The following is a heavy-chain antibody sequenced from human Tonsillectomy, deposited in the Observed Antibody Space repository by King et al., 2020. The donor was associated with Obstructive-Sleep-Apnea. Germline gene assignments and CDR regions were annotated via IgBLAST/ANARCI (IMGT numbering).Heavy chain of an antibody. CDR1: GFTFSNAW. J-gene: IGHJ5*02. V-gene: IGHV3-15*01. Sequence: VQLVESGGGLVKPGGSLRLSCAASGFTFSNAWMSWVRQAPGKGLEWVGRIKSKTDGGTTDYAAPVKGRFTISRDDSKNTLYLQMNSLKTEDTAVYYWYPDWFGLLTIDLWGQGTLVTVSS. CDR2: IKSKTDGGTT. CDR3: YPDWFGLLTIDL. D-gene: IGHD3-16*01.